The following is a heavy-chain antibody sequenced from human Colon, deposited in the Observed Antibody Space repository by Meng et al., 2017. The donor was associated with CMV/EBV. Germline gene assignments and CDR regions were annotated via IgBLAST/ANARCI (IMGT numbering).Heavy chain of an antibody. CDR2: FQYSGGA. V-gene: IGHV4-39*07. CDR1: GDSLRSSLHY. CDR3: ARDLGTVNSGFDV. J-gene: IGHJ4*02. D-gene: IGHD4-11*01. Sequence: VSGDSLRSSLHYWGWVRQPPGKGLEWIASFQYSGGANYNPSLKSRVSISVDTSKNQLSLSLRTVTAADTAVYYCARDLGTVNSGFDVWGQGTLVTVSS.